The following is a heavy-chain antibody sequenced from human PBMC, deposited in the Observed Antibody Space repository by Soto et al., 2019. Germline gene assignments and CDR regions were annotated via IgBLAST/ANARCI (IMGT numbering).Heavy chain of an antibody. J-gene: IGHJ4*02. CDR1: GYTFTSYG. V-gene: IGHV1-18*01. Sequence: ASVKVSCKASGYTFTSYGISWVRQAPGQVLEWMGWISAYNGNTNYAQKLQGRVTMTTDTSTSTAYMELRSLRSDDTAVYYCARVPAPSLRVRRFDYWGQGTLVTVSS. CDR3: ARVPAPSLRVRRFDY. CDR2: ISAYNGNT. D-gene: IGHD4-17*01.